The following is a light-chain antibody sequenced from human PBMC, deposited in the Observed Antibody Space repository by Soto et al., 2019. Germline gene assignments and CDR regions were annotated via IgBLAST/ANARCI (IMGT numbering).Light chain of an antibody. V-gene: IGLV2-14*01. CDR3: SSYTSSCTVI. Sequence: QSVLTQPASVSGSPGQSIAISCTGSSSDVGGYNYVSWYQQHSGKAPKLIIYDVTNRPSGVSDLFSGSKSGNTASLTISGLQAEDEAEYYCSSYTSSCTVIFGGGTKLTVL. J-gene: IGLJ2*01. CDR1: SSDVGGYNY. CDR2: DVT.